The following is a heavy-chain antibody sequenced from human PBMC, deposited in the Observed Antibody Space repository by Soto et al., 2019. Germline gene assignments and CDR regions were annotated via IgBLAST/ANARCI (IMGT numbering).Heavy chain of an antibody. CDR2: ISYDGSNK. J-gene: IGHJ4*02. CDR3: AKGPDYYDSSGNDY. D-gene: IGHD3-22*01. V-gene: IGHV3-30*18. Sequence: GGSLRLSCAASGFTFSSYGMHWVRQAPGKGLEWVAVISYDGSNKYYADSVKGRFTISRDNSKNTLYLQMNSLRAEDTAVYYCAKGPDYYDSSGNDYWGQGTLVTVSS. CDR1: GFTFSSYG.